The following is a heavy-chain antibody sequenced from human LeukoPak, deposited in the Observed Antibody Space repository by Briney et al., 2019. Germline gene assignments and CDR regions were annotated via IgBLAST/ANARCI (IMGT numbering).Heavy chain of an antibody. CDR1: GASITYGSFY. D-gene: IGHD3-10*01. V-gene: IGHV4-61*02. CDR3: ARGFWYNYVSGTYNWFDP. Sequence: SQTLSLTCTVSGASITYGSFYWSWIRQPAGKGLELIGRIYSSGSTNYNPSLKSRVTISLDTSKNQFSLELSSVTDADTAVYYCARGFWYNYVSGTYNWFDPWGQGTLVTVSS. J-gene: IGHJ5*02. CDR2: IYSSGST.